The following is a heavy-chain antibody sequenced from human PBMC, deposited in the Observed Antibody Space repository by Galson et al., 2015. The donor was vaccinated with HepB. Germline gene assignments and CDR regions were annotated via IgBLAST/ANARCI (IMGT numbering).Heavy chain of an antibody. V-gene: IGHV3-48*02. CDR2: ISSSSSSI. CDR1: GFNFSSYS. J-gene: IGHJ3*02. Sequence: SLRLSCAVSGFNFSSYSMNWVRQAPGKGLEWISHISSSSSSIHYAESVKGRFTVSRDNAKNLLYLQMNSLRDDDTAVFYCARGTVVSSYDAFDIWGQGTKVIVSS. CDR3: ARGTVVSSYDAFDI. D-gene: IGHD4-23*01.